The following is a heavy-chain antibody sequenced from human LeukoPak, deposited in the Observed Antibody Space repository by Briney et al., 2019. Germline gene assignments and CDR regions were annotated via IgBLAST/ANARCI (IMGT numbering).Heavy chain of an antibody. J-gene: IGHJ6*02. CDR2: INTNTGNP. V-gene: IGHV7-4-1*02. Sequence: ASVKVSCKASGYTLTSYAMNWVRQAPGQGLEWMGWINTNTGNPTYAQGFTGRFVFSLDTSVSTAYLQISSLKAEDTAVYYCAGGPYSDYDVLTGLLDAMNSIAMDVWGQGTTVTVSS. CDR1: GYTLTSYA. D-gene: IGHD3-9*01. CDR3: AGGPYSDYDVLTGLLDAMNSIAMDV.